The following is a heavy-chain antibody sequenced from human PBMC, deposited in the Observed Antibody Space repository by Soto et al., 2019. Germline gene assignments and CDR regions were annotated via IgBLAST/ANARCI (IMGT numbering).Heavy chain of an antibody. J-gene: IGHJ6*02. CDR2: IYSTSTYI. CDR3: ARDTGEWELPPTYYYHGMDV. Sequence: GGSLRLSCAASGFTFSTYTMNWVRQAPGKGLECVSSIYSTSTYIYYTDSVKGRFSISRDNARNSLYLQMNSLRAEDTAVYYCARDTGEWELPPTYYYHGMDVWGQGTTVTVSS. V-gene: IGHV3-21*01. D-gene: IGHD1-26*01. CDR1: GFTFSTYT.